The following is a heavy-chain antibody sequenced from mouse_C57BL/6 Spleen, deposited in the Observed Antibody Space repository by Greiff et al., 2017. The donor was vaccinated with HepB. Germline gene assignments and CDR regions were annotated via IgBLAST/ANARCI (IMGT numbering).Heavy chain of an antibody. CDR1: GYTFTDYY. D-gene: IGHD2-5*01. CDR3: ARRYYSNYIDY. J-gene: IGHJ2*01. Sequence: EVQLQQSGPVLVKPGASVKMSCKASGYTFTDYYMNWVKQSHGKSLEWIGVINPYNGGTSYNQKFKGKATLTVDTSSSTAYMELNSLTSEDSAVYYCARRYYSNYIDYWGQGTTLTVSS. V-gene: IGHV1-19*01. CDR2: INPYNGGT.